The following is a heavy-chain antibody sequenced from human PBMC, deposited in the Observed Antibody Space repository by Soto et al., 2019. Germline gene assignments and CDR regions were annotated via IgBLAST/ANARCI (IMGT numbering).Heavy chain of an antibody. CDR2: IYYSGST. J-gene: IGHJ5*02. Sequence: SETLSLTCTVSGGSISSSSYYWGWIRQPPGKGLEWIVSIYYSGSTYYNPSLKSRVTISVDTSKNQFSLKLSSVTAADTAVYYCARAIGLRFLEWLRLNWFDPWGQGTLVTVSS. CDR3: ARAIGLRFLEWLRLNWFDP. D-gene: IGHD3-3*01. CDR1: GGSISSSSYY. V-gene: IGHV4-39*01.